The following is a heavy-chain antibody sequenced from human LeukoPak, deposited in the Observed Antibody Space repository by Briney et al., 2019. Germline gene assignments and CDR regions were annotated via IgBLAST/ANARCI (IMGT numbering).Heavy chain of an antibody. V-gene: IGHV4-4*08. D-gene: IGHD5-24*01. CDR3: ARRTIRGYNSFNI. J-gene: IGHJ3*02. CDR1: GGSISTYY. Sequence: ASETLSLTCTVSGGSISTYYWSWIRQAPGAGLQWLGYLYTTTTSYNPSLKRRSTTSADTSKNQCSLSLNSVTAADTAVYYCARRTIRGYNSFNIWGQGTKVPVSS. CDR2: LYTTTT.